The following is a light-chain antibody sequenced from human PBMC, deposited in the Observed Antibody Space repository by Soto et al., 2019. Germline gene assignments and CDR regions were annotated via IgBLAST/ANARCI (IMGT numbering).Light chain of an antibody. CDR1: MRDVGAYNL. V-gene: IGLV2-14*01. Sequence: QSALTQPRSVSGSPGQSITISCSGTMRDVGAYNLVSWYQQHPGTAPKLIIYEVRNRPSGISSRFSGSRSGNTASLTISGLQSEDEGDYYCSAYTARSTLVFGGGTKVTVL. CDR3: SAYTARSTLV. CDR2: EVR. J-gene: IGLJ3*02.